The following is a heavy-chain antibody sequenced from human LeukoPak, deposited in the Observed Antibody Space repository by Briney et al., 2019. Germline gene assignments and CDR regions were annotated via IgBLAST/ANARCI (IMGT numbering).Heavy chain of an antibody. J-gene: IGHJ6*03. CDR1: GFTFSSYV. CDR2: ISYDGSNK. CDR3: ARAAMVTLDYYYYYYMDV. D-gene: IGHD5-18*01. V-gene: IGHV3-30-3*01. Sequence: PGGSLRLSCAASGFTFSSYVMHWVRQAPGKGLEWVAVISYDGSNKYYADSVKGRFTISRDNSKNTLYLQMNSLRAEDTAVYYCARAAMVTLDYYYYYYMDVWGKGTTVTVSS.